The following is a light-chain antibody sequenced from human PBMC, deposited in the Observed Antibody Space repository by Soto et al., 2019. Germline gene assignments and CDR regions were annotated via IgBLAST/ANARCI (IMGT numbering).Light chain of an antibody. CDR1: QSVGSNY. J-gene: IGKJ1*01. Sequence: EIVLTQSPGTLSLSPGERATLSCRASQSVGSNYLAWYQQRPGQAPRLLIYGSSSRATGIPDRFSGSGSGTEFTLTISRLEPEDFEVYYCQQYDSSLWTFGHGTKVEIK. V-gene: IGKV3-20*01. CDR2: GSS. CDR3: QQYDSSLWT.